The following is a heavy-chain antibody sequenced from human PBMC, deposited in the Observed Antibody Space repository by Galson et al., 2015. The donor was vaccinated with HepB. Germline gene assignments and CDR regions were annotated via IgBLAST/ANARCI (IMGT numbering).Heavy chain of an antibody. V-gene: IGHV4-39*01. CDR3: ARLGPGSYSVGY. Sequence: ETLSLTCTVSGGSLISSDYFWGWILQPPGEGLEWIGNIYYSGSTYYNPSLKSRVTISVDTSKNQFSLRLTSVTAADTAVYYCARLGPGSYSVGYWGQGTLVTVSS. CDR2: IYYSGST. D-gene: IGHD1-26*01. J-gene: IGHJ4*02. CDR1: GGSLISSDYF.